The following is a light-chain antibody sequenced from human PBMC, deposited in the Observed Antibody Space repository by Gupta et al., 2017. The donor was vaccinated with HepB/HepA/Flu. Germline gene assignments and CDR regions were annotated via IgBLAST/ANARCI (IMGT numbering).Light chain of an antibody. Sequence: EIVLTQSPATLPLSPGERATLSCRASQSVSSYLAWYQQKPGQAPRLLIYDASNRATGIPARFSGSGSGTDFTLTISSLEPEDFAVYYCQQRSNWLVAFGQGTKVEIK. V-gene: IGKV3-11*01. J-gene: IGKJ1*01. CDR2: DAS. CDR3: QQRSNWLVA. CDR1: QSVSSY.